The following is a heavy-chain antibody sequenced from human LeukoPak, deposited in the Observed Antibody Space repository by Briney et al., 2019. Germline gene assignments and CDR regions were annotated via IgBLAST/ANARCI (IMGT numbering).Heavy chain of an antibody. J-gene: IGHJ4*02. D-gene: IGHD5-24*01. Sequence: SETLSLTCTVSGGSISSGGYYWSWIRQHPVKGLEWVGYIDYSGSTYYNPSLKSRLTISMDTSKNQFSLRLSSVTAADTAVYYCARDPGKDGYNYSFDYWGQGILVTVSS. CDR3: ARDPGKDGYNYSFDY. CDR2: IDYSGST. V-gene: IGHV4-31*03. CDR1: GGSISSGGYY.